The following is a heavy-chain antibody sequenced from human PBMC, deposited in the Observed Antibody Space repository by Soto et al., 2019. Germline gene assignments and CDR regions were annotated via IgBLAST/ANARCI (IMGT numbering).Heavy chain of an antibody. D-gene: IGHD2-21*01. CDR2: IFWDGDR. CDR1: GFSLSTDGVG. V-gene: IGHV2-5*02. CDR3: AHSLCRASCGGGNCYFFDF. J-gene: IGHJ4*02. Sequence: QITLKESGPTLMSPTQTLTLTCSFSGFSLSTDGVGIGWIRQPPGKGLEWLAIIFWDGDRRHNTSLKSRLTITTDTSKTQVVLTITNMDHVDTATYYCAHSLCRASCGGGNCYFFDFWGQGTPVTVSS.